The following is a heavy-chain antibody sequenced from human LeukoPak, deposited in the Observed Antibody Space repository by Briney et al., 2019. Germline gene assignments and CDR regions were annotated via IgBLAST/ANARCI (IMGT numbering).Heavy chain of an antibody. D-gene: IGHD4-17*01. V-gene: IGHV3-23*01. CDR2: ITSNGQTT. Sequence: GGSLRLSCAASGFTLRNYAMTWVRQTPGEGLQWVSAITSNGQTTVYAESVKGRFTISRDNSRATVHLEIKSLRAEDTAVYYCAKFATTVTTRGNFDYWGQGTLVTVSS. CDR1: GFTLRNYA. J-gene: IGHJ4*02. CDR3: AKFATTVTTRGNFDY.